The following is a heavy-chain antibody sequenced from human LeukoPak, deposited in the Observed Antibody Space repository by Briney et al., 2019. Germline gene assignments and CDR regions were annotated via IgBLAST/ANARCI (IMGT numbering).Heavy chain of an antibody. D-gene: IGHD6-13*01. V-gene: IGHV4-59*01. Sequence: SETLSLTCTVSGGSISSYYWSWIRQPPGKGLEWIGYIYYSGSTNYNPSLKSRVTISVDTSKNQFSLKLSSVTAADTAVYYCARHHLAATGFDYWGQGTLVTVSS. J-gene: IGHJ4*02. CDR2: IYYSGST. CDR1: GGSISSYY. CDR3: ARHHLAATGFDY.